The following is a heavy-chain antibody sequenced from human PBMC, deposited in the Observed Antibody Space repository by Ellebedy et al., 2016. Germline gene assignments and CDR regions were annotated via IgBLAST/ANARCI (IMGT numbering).Heavy chain of an antibody. CDR1: GDSISTYF. J-gene: IGHJ5*02. Sequence: SETLSLTCTVSGDSISTYFWSWIRQPPGKGLEWIGYTSSSGFTKYNPSLKSQVTISVDTSKNQISLRLSSVTAADTAVYFCARGANWLDPWGQGTLVTVPS. V-gene: IGHV4-59*01. CDR2: TSSSGFT. CDR3: ARGANWLDP.